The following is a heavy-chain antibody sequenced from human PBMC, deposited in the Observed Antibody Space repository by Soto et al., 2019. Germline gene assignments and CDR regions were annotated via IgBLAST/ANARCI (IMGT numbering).Heavy chain of an antibody. Sequence: QVQLVESGGGVVQPGRSLRLSCAASGFTFSSYSIHWVRQAPGKGLEWVAVISYDGSNKHYADSVEGRFTISRDNSKNTLYLQMNSLTTEDTAVYYCAKGERWLQSVFDYWGQGTLVTVSS. CDR1: GFTFSSYS. CDR2: ISYDGSNK. V-gene: IGHV3-30*18. CDR3: AKGERWLQSVFDY. J-gene: IGHJ4*02. D-gene: IGHD5-12*01.